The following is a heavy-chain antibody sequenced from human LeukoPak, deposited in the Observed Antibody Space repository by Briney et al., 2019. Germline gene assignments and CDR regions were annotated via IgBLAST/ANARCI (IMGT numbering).Heavy chain of an antibody. CDR2: IYYSGTT. D-gene: IGHD5-18*01. J-gene: IGHJ4*02. V-gene: IGHV4-39*07. CDR3: ARDVGTALVTGDY. Sequence: SETLSLTCTVSGGSISSSTYYWAWVRQPPGKGLEWIASIYYSGTTYYNPSLKSRVTISVDKSKNQLSLKLISVTAADTAVYYCARDVGTALVTGDYWGQGTLVTVSS. CDR1: GGSISSSTYY.